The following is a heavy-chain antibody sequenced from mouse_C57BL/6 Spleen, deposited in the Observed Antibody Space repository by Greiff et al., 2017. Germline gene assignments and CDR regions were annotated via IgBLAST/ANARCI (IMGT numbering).Heavy chain of an antibody. CDR2: INYDGSST. J-gene: IGHJ2*01. CDR3: AKGYGNYVFDY. Sequence: EVNVVESEGGLVQPGSSMKLSCTASGFTFSDYYMAWVRQVPEKGLEWVANINYDGSSTYYLDSLKSRFIISRDNAKNILYLQMSSLKSEDTATYYCAKGYGNYVFDYWGQGTTLTVSS. V-gene: IGHV5-16*01. CDR1: GFTFSDYY. D-gene: IGHD2-1*01.